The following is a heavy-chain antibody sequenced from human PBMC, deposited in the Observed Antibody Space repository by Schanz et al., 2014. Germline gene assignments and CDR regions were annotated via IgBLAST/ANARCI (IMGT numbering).Heavy chain of an antibody. CDR2: ISGHNGDT. V-gene: IGHV1-18*04. Sequence: QVQLVQSGGEVKTPGASVKVSCKASGYTFSKFGISWVRQAPGQGLEWMAWISGHNGDTNYAQQLQDRVTLTTDTSTGTAYMELRSLRSDDTAVYYWAIDRGTNYYGSESYSLWGQGTLVTVSS. J-gene: IGHJ4*02. CDR3: AIDRGTNYYGSESYSL. CDR1: GYTFSKFG. D-gene: IGHD3-10*01.